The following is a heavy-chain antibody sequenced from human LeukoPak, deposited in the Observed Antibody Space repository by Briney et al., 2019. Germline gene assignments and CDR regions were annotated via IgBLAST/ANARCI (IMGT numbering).Heavy chain of an antibody. D-gene: IGHD3-3*01. Sequence: SQTLSLICTVSGGSISSGDYYWSWIRQPPGKGLEWIGYIYYSGSTYYNPSLKSRVTISVDTSKNQFSLKLSSVTAADTAVYYCARDQGRLEWLSSAPLWGQGTLVTVSS. CDR3: ARDQGRLEWLSSAPL. CDR2: IYYSGST. J-gene: IGHJ4*02. V-gene: IGHV4-30-4*01. CDR1: GGSISSGDYY.